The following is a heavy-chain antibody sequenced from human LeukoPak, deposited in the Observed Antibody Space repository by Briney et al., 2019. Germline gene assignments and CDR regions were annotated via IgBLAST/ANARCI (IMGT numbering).Heavy chain of an antibody. Sequence: PGGSLRLSCAASGFTFSSYWMSWVRQAPGKGLEWVANIKQDGSEKYYVDSVKGRFTISRDNAKNSLYLQMNSLRAEDTAVYYCARDRITIFGVVIIRRSFDYWGQGTLVTVSS. CDR1: GFTFSSYW. CDR3: ARDRITIFGVVIIRRSFDY. D-gene: IGHD3-3*01. CDR2: IKQDGSEK. J-gene: IGHJ4*02. V-gene: IGHV3-7*01.